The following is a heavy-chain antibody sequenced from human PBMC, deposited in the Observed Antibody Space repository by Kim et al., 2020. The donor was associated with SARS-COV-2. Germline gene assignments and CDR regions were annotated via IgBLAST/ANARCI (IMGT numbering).Heavy chain of an antibody. J-gene: IGHJ4*02. CDR1: GFTFSSYA. CDR2: MSGSGGSI. CDR3: AKDFKGGCSTTGCSGGWTDY. Sequence: GGSLRLSCAASGFTFSSYAMGWVRRAPGRGLEWVSVMSGSGGSIYFAGSVKGRFTISRDNSKNTLYLQMNGLRAEDTAGYYCAKDFKGGCSTTGCSGGWTDYWGQGTLVTVSS. D-gene: IGHD2-2*01. V-gene: IGHV3-23*01.